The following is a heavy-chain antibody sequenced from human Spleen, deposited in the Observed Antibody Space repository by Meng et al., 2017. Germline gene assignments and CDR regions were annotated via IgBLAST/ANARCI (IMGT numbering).Heavy chain of an antibody. CDR2: INHSGGI. Sequence: QVQLQQWGAGLLKPSETLSLTCAVYGGSVRGYYWSWIRQPPGKGLEWIGEINHSGGINYNPSLKSRVTISGDASKNQFALKLSSVTAADTAVYFCARGTGGPKRWWGQGTLVTVSS. V-gene: IGHV4-34*01. CDR3: ARGTGGPKRW. CDR1: GGSVRGYY. J-gene: IGHJ4*02. D-gene: IGHD5-24*01.